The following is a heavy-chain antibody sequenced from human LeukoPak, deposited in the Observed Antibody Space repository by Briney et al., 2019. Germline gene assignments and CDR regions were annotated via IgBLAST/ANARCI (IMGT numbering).Heavy chain of an antibody. D-gene: IGHD2-2*01. CDR3: ARVSCSSTSCYGPGYWFDP. Sequence: GGSLRLSCAASGFTFSSYAMHWVRQAPGKGLEWVAVISYDGSNKYYAGSVKGRFTISRDNSKNTLYLQMNSLRAEDTAVYYCARVSCSSTSCYGPGYWFDPWGQGTLVTVSS. CDR1: GFTFSSYA. V-gene: IGHV3-30-3*01. CDR2: ISYDGSNK. J-gene: IGHJ5*02.